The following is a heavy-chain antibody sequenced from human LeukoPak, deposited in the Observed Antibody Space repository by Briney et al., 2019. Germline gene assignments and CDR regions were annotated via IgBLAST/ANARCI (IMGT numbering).Heavy chain of an antibody. V-gene: IGHV4-31*03. D-gene: IGHD3-22*01. CDR2: IYFSGST. J-gene: IGHJ4*02. CDR3: ARQPPGSGYQYRYYFDY. Sequence: SETLSLTCTVSGGSVNSGGYYWSWLRQYPGRGLEWIGYIYFSGSTFYNPSFESRVFISLDTSKNQFSLRLSSVTAADMAIYYCARQPPGSGYQYRYYFDYWGQGTLVTVSS. CDR1: GGSVNSGGYY.